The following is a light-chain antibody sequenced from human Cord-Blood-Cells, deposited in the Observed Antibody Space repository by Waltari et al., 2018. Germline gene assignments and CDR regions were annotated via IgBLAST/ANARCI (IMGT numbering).Light chain of an antibody. Sequence: SYELTQPSSVSVSPGQPARITCSGAVLAKKKYARWFQQKPGQAPVLVIYKDSARPSGIPVRFSGSSSGTKVTLTSSGAEVEDEADYYCYAAADNNRGFGGGTKLTGL. CDR1: VLAKKKY. CDR3: YAAADNNRG. J-gene: IGLJ3*02. V-gene: IGLV3-27*01. CDR2: KDS.